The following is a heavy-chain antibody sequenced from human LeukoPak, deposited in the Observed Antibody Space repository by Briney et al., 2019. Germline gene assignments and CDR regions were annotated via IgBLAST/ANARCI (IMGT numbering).Heavy chain of an antibody. CDR3: AKHPGYSSGWFYFDY. CDR1: GFTFSNYA. CDR2: ISGGGGTT. J-gene: IGHJ4*02. V-gene: IGHV3-23*01. Sequence: PGGSLRLSCAASGFTFSNYAMSWVRQAPGKGLEWVSAISGGGGTTYYADSVKGRFTISRDNSKNTLYLQMNSLRAEDTAVYYCAKHPGYSSGWFYFDYWGQGTLVTVSS. D-gene: IGHD6-19*01.